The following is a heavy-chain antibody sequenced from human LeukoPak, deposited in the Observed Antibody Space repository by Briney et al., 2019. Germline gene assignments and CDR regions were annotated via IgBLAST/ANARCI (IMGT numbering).Heavy chain of an antibody. V-gene: IGHV4-34*01. D-gene: IGHD3-3*01. CDR1: GGSFSGYY. Sequence: SETLSLTCAVYGGSFSGYYWSWIRQPPGKGLEWIGEINYSGSTNYNPSLKSRVTISVDTSKNQFSLKLSSVTAADTAVYYCARGYPNDFWSGRNNWFDPWGQGTLVTVSS. CDR3: ARGYPNDFWSGRNNWFDP. CDR2: INYSGST. J-gene: IGHJ5*02.